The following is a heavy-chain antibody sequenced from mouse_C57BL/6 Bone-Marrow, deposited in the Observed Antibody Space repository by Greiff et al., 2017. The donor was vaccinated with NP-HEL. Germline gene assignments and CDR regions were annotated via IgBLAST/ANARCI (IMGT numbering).Heavy chain of an antibody. J-gene: IGHJ2*01. V-gene: IGHV1-55*01. D-gene: IGHD1-1*01. Sequence: QVQLQQPGAELVKPGASVKMSCKASGYTFTSYWITWVKQRPGQGLEWIGDIYPGSGSTNYNEKFKSKATLTVDTSSSTAYMQLSSLTSEDSAVYYCARAHITTVVADYFDYWGQGTTLTVSS. CDR3: ARAHITTVVADYFDY. CDR1: GYTFTSYW. CDR2: IYPGSGST.